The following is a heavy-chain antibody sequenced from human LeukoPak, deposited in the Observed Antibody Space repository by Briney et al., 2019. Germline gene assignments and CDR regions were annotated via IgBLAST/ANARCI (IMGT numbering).Heavy chain of an antibody. CDR1: AFTFSNAY. D-gene: IGHD2-21*01. CDR3: ITPLPYSAQ. J-gene: IGHJ4*02. V-gene: IGHV3-15*07. Sequence: GGSPRLSSAPSAFTFSNAYMNLVPEAPGQGLEWVGRIKPKTDGETTEYAAPVKDRFSISRDDSKSMMYLQMDSLKTEDTAVYYCITPLPYSAQGGQGTLVTVSS. CDR2: IKPKTDGETT.